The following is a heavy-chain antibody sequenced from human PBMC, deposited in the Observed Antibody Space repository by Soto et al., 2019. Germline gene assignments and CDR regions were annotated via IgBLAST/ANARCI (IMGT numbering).Heavy chain of an antibody. J-gene: IGHJ5*02. CDR3: AASSSWAHNWFDP. CDR2: IYYSGST. D-gene: IGHD6-13*01. V-gene: IGHV4-31*03. Sequence: QVQLQESGPGLVKPSQTLSLTCTVSGGSISSGGYYWSWIRQHPGKGLEWIGYIYYSGSTYYNPSLKSRVTISGDTAKNQFSLKLSSVTAADTAVYYCAASSSWAHNWFDPWGQGTLVTVSS. CDR1: GGSISSGGYY.